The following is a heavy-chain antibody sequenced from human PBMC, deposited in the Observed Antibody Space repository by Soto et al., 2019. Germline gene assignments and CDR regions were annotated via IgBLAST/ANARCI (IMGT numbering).Heavy chain of an antibody. V-gene: IGHV3-33*01. Sequence: GGSLRLSCAASGFTFSSYGMHWVRQAPGKGLEWVAVIWYDGSNKYYADSVKGRFTISRDNSKNTLYLQMNSLRAEDTAVYYCARALRHLGLRVFDIWGQGTMVTVSS. CDR3: ARALRHLGLRVFDI. D-gene: IGHD3-16*01. CDR1: GFTFSSYG. CDR2: IWYDGSNK. J-gene: IGHJ3*02.